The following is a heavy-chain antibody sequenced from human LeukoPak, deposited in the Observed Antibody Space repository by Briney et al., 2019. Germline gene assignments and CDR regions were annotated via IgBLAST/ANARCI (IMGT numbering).Heavy chain of an antibody. V-gene: IGHV3-21*01. D-gene: IGHD3-22*01. CDR1: GFTFSSYS. CDR3: ASEDYDSSGYLDY. J-gene: IGHJ4*02. Sequence: GGSLRLSCAASGFTFSSYSMNWDRQAPGKGLEWVSSISSSSSYIYYADSVKGRFTISRDHAKNSLYLQMNSLRAEDTAVYYCASEDYDSSGYLDYWGQGTLLTVSS. CDR2: ISSSSSYI.